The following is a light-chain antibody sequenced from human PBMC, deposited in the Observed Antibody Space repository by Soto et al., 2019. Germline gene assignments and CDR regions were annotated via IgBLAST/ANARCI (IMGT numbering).Light chain of an antibody. CDR3: SSYTSSSTLYV. J-gene: IGLJ1*01. CDR2: DVS. Sequence: QSALTQPASVSGSPGQSITISCTGTSSDVGGYNYVSWYQQHPGKAPKLMIYDVSNRPSGVSNLFSGSKSGNTASLTISGLQADDEADYYCSSYTSSSTLYVFGTGTKLTVL. CDR1: SSDVGGYNY. V-gene: IGLV2-14*01.